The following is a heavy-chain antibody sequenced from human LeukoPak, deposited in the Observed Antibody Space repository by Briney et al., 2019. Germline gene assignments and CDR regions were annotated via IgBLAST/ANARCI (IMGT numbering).Heavy chain of an antibody. Sequence: MTSETLSLTCTVSGGSINSYYWSWLRQPAERGLEWIGRFYASGSTTYNPSLRSRVAISMDTSKNQYSLRLTSVTAAATAVYYCTRDSGTTGVVKFDPWGQGILVTVSA. V-gene: IGHV4-4*07. CDR1: GGSINSYY. CDR2: FYASGST. D-gene: IGHD4-23*01. J-gene: IGHJ5*02. CDR3: TRDSGTTGVVKFDP.